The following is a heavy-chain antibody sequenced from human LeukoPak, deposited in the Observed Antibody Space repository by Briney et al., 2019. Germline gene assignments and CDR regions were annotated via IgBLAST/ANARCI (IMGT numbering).Heavy chain of an antibody. Sequence: GGSLRLSCAASGLTFSSHWMHWVRQAPGKGLVWVSRITNDGSSTTYADSVKGRFIISRDNAKNMLYLQVNSLRAEDTAVYYCAKAGDFDYYDSSGCPLDYWGQGTLITVSS. CDR2: ITNDGSST. V-gene: IGHV3-74*01. CDR1: GLTFSSHW. J-gene: IGHJ4*02. D-gene: IGHD3-22*01. CDR3: AKAGDFDYYDSSGCPLDY.